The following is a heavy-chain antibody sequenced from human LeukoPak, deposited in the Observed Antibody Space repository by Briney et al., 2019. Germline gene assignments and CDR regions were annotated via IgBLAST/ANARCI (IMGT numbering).Heavy chain of an antibody. V-gene: IGHV4-59*12. CDR3: ARELELRY. D-gene: IGHD1-7*01. CDR1: GGSFSGYY. CDR2: IYYSGYT. J-gene: IGHJ4*02. Sequence: SETLSLTCAVYGGSFSGYYWSWIRQPPGKGLKWIGNIYYSGYTTYSPSLRSRVTISVDRSKNQFSLKLSSVTAADTAVYYCARELELRYWGQGTLVTVSS.